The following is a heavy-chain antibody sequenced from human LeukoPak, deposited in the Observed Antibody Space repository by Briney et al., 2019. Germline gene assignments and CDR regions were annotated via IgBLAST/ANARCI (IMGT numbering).Heavy chain of an antibody. CDR3: ARGDNSGSYYWFDY. CDR2: IYYSGST. Sequence: PSETLSLTCTVSGGSISSYYWGWIRQPPGKGLEWIGYIYYSGSTNYNPSLKSRVTISVDTSKNQFSLKLSSVTAADTAVYYCARGDNSGSYYWFDYWGQGTLVTVSS. J-gene: IGHJ4*02. CDR1: GGSISSYY. V-gene: IGHV4-59*01. D-gene: IGHD1-26*01.